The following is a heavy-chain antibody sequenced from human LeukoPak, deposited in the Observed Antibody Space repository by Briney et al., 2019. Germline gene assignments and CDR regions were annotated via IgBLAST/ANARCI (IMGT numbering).Heavy chain of an antibody. J-gene: IGHJ4*02. D-gene: IGHD2-2*01. V-gene: IGHV3-15*01. CDR1: GFTFSNAW. Sequence: GGVLRISCEASGFTFSNAWMRWGRPAPGEGLEWGGRIRRKTDGGTADYAAPVMGRFTISRDDSNNTLYLQMNSLKTEDTAVYYCISGFCSSASCYAWGRGTLVIVSS. CDR2: IRRKTDGGTA. CDR3: ISGFCSSASCYA.